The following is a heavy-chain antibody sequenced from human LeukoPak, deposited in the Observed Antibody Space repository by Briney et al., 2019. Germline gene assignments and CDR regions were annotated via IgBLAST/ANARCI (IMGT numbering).Heavy chain of an antibody. CDR2: ISGRGDGT. V-gene: IGHV3-23*01. D-gene: IGHD3-10*01. J-gene: IGHJ4*02. CDR3: AKGTERYREVSSFDS. Sequence: GGSLRLSCAASGFTFNTYTMNWVRQAPGKGLEWVSAISGRGDGTYYADFVKGRFTISRDNSKNTLFLQMNSLRVEDTATYYCAKGTERYREVSSFDSWGQGTLVAVSS. CDR1: GFTFNTYT.